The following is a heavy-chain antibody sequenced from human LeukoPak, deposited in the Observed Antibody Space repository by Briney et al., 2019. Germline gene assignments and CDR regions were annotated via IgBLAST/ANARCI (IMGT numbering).Heavy chain of an antibody. CDR3: ARGYTRYYYGSGSLFP. V-gene: IGHV4-34*01. CDR2: INDSGST. CDR1: GGSFSGYY. D-gene: IGHD3-10*01. J-gene: IGHJ5*02. Sequence: SETLSLTCAVYGGSFSGYYWSWIRQPPGKGLEWIGEINDSGSTNYNPSLKSRVTISVDTSKNQFSLKLSSVTAADTAVYYCARGYTRYYYGSGSLFPWGQGTLVTVSS.